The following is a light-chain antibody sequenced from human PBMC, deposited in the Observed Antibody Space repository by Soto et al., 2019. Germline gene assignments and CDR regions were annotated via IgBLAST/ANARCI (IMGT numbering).Light chain of an antibody. J-gene: IGLJ1*01. CDR1: SGDVGVYKF. V-gene: IGLV2-14*01. CDR3: SSYAGSSNV. Sequence: SALTQPASVSGSPGQAITISCTGTSGDVGVYKFVSWYQQHPGKAPKLIIYEVSNRPSGVSSRFSGSMSGNTASLTVSGLQAEDEADYYCSSYAGSSNVFGTGTKVTV. CDR2: EVS.